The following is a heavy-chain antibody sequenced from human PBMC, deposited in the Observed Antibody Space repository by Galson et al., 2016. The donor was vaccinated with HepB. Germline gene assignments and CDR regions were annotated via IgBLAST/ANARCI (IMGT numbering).Heavy chain of an antibody. Sequence: TLSLTCTVSGGSISSGGYYWSWIRQRPGKGLEWIGYIYHLGNTYFNPSLKSRVIMSVDASKNQFSLKLSSVTAADTAVYYCARGGRKGLWGYYFDYWGQGTLVPVSS. CDR2: IYHLGNT. CDR1: GGSISSGGYY. V-gene: IGHV4-31*03. J-gene: IGHJ4*02. D-gene: IGHD5-18*01. CDR3: ARGGRKGLWGYYFDY.